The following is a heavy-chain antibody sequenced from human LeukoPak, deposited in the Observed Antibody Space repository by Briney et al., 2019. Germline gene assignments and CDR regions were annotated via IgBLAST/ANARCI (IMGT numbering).Heavy chain of an antibody. CDR2: ISSSSSYI. Sequence: PGGSLRLSCAASGFTFSSYAMSWVRQAPGKGLEWVSSISSSSSYIYYADSVKGRFTISRDNAKNSLYLQMNSLRAEDTALYYRAREIVVVTAFDDWGQGTLVTVSS. D-gene: IGHD3-22*01. CDR3: AREIVVVTAFDD. V-gene: IGHV3-21*04. CDR1: GFTFSSYA. J-gene: IGHJ4*02.